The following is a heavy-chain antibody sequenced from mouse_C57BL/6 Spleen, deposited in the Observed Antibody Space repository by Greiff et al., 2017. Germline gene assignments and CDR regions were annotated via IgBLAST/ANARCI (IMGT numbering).Heavy chain of an antibody. J-gene: IGHJ3*01. Sequence: QVQLQQPGAELVKPGASVKMSCKASGYTFTSYWITWVKQRPGQGLEWIGDIYPGSGSTNYTEKFKSKATLTVDTSSSTAYMQLSSLASEASAVYYCARSDGSLFAYWGQGTLVTVSA. V-gene: IGHV1-55*01. CDR3: ARSDGSLFAY. CDR1: GYTFTSYW. D-gene: IGHD1-2*01. CDR2: IYPGSGST.